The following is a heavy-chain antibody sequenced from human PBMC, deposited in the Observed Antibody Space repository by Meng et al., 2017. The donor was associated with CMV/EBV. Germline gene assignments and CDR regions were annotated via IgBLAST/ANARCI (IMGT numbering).Heavy chain of an antibody. V-gene: IGHV3-30*02. CDR2: IRYDGSNK. J-gene: IGHJ6*02. Sequence: GGSLRLSCAASGFTFSSYGMHWVRQAPGKGLEWVAFIRYDGSNKYYADSVKGRFTISRDNSKNTLYLQMNSLRAEDTAVYYCATGREYQLLYRWYYYGMDVWGQGTTVTVSS. CDR1: GFTFSSYG. D-gene: IGHD2-2*02. CDR3: ATGREYQLLYRWYYYGMDV.